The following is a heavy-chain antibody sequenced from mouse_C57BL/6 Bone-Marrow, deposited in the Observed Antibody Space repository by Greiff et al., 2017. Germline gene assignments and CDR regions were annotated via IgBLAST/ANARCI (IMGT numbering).Heavy chain of an antibody. J-gene: IGHJ3*01. CDR3: ARHRSNYVLFAY. D-gene: IGHD2-5*01. CDR2: ISNGGGST. CDR1: GFTFSDYY. Sequence: EVKLMESGGGLVQPGGSLTLSCAASGFTFSDYYMYWVRQTPEKRLEWVAYISNGGGSTYYPDTVKGRFIISRDNAENTLYLQMSRLKSEDTAMYYGARHRSNYVLFAYWGQGTLVTVSA. V-gene: IGHV5-12*01.